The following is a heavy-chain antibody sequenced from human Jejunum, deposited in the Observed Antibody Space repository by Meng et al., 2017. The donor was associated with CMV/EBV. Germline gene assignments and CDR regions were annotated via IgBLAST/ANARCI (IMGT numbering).Heavy chain of an antibody. CDR2: INGDGGTT. CDR1: GLTFTGDW. Sequence: CVASGLTFTGDWMHWVRQVPGKGLMWVSRINGDGGTTDYADSVRGRFTISRDNAENSLYLQMNSLRAEDTALYYCVRECCDSASVDWGQGTLVNVSS. J-gene: IGHJ4*02. CDR3: VRECCDSASVD. D-gene: IGHD2-21*01. V-gene: IGHV3-74*01.